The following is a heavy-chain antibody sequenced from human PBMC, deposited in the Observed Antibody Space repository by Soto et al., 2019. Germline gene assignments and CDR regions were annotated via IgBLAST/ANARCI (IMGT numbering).Heavy chain of an antibody. CDR1: GGSISSGGYY. J-gene: IGHJ6*02. V-gene: IGHV4-31*03. D-gene: IGHD3-10*01. CDR2: IYYSGST. CDR3: ARMYRGTSMDV. Sequence: QVQLQESGPGLVKPSQTLSLTCTVSGGSISSGGYYWSWIRQHPGKGLEWIGYIYYSGSTYYNPSXKXGVTRSVDTSKNQFSLKLSSVTAADTAVYYCARMYRGTSMDVWGQGTTVTVSS.